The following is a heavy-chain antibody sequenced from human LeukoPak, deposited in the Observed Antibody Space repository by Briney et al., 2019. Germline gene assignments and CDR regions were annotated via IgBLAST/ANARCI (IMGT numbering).Heavy chain of an antibody. CDR2: IHTSGST. Sequence: TSETLSLTCTVSGGSISSGSYYWSWIRQPAGKGLEWIGRIHTSGSTYYNPSLKSRVTISVDTSKNQFSLKLSSVTAADTAVYYCARRIQHKEFDYWGQGTLVTVSS. CDR1: GGSISSGSYY. D-gene: IGHD5-18*01. J-gene: IGHJ4*02. V-gene: IGHV4-61*02. CDR3: ARRIQHKEFDY.